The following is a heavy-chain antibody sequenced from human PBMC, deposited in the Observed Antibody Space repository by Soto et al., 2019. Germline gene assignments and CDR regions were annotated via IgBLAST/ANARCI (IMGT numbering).Heavy chain of an antibody. D-gene: IGHD2-15*01. CDR2: ISSSSSYI. J-gene: IGHJ4*02. CDR3: ARVTPRYCSGGSCYAPDFDY. CDR1: GFTFSSYS. Sequence: SLRLSCAASGFTFSSYSINWVRQAPGKGLEWVSSISSSSSYIYYADSVKGRFTISRDNAKNSLYLQMNSLRAEDTAVYYCARVTPRYCSGGSCYAPDFDYWGQGTLVTVSS. V-gene: IGHV3-21*01.